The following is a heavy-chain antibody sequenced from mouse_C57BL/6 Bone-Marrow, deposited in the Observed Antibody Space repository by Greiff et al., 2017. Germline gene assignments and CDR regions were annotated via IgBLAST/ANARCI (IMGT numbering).Heavy chain of an antibody. CDR1: GYTFTDYY. Sequence: EVQLQQSGPELVKPGASVKISCKASGYTFTDYYMNWVKQSHGKSLEWIGDINPNNGGTSYNQKFKGKATLTVDKSSSTAYMELRSLTSEDSAVYYCARGSYWNAMDYWGQGTSVTVSS. V-gene: IGHV1-26*01. CDR2: INPNNGGT. J-gene: IGHJ4*01. CDR3: ARGSYWNAMDY. D-gene: IGHD1-1*02.